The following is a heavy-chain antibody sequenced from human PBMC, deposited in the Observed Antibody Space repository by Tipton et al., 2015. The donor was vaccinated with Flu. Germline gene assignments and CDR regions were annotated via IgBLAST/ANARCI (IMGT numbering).Heavy chain of an antibody. V-gene: IGHV4-39*07. CDR3: ARGVVTVDY. CDR2: IYYSGST. Sequence: TLSLTCTVSGGSISSSSYYWGWIRQPPGKGLEWIGSIYYSGSTYYNPPLKSRVTISVDTSKNQFSLKLSSVTAADTAVYYCARGVVTVDYWGQGTLVTVSS. D-gene: IGHD4-23*01. J-gene: IGHJ4*02. CDR1: GGSISSSSYY.